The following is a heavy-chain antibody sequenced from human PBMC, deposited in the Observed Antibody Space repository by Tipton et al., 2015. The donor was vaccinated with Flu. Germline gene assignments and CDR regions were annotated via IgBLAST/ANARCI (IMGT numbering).Heavy chain of an antibody. D-gene: IGHD4-23*01. V-gene: IGHV4-59*01. CDR3: ARSGDVQYGDNSVGYFDN. Sequence: TLSLTCTVSGGSIRSYYWSWIRQPPGKGLEWISYTFDSGTTHYNPSLKSRLSISVDTSKNQFSLEMNSVTAADTAVYFCARSGDVQYGDNSVGYFDNWGQGTLVSASS. J-gene: IGHJ4*02. CDR2: TFDSGTT. CDR1: GGSIRSYY.